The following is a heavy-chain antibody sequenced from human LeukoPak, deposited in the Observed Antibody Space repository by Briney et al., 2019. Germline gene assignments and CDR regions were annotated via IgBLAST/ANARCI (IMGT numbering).Heavy chain of an antibody. J-gene: IGHJ4*02. CDR2: ISYDGSNK. Sequence: GGSLRLSCAASGFAFTSYCMHWVRQAPGKGLEWVAVISYDGSNKYYADSVKGRFTISRDNSKNTLYLQMNSLRAEDTAVYCCAKDQMGHIAAVDYWGQGTLVTVSS. D-gene: IGHD6-13*01. V-gene: IGHV3-30*18. CDR1: GFAFTSYC. CDR3: AKDQMGHIAAVDY.